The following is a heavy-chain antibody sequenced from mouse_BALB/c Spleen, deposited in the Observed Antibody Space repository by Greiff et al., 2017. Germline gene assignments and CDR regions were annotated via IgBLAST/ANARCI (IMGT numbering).Heavy chain of an antibody. CDR2: IYPGNSDT. V-gene: IGHV1-5*01. Sequence: EVQLQQSGTVLARPGASVKMSCKASGYTFTSYWMHWVKQRPGQGLEWIGAIYPGNSDTSYNQKFKGKAKLTAVTSTSTAYMELSSLTNEDSAVYYCTRSIDGYYQFAYWGQGTLVTVSA. D-gene: IGHD2-3*01. J-gene: IGHJ3*01. CDR1: GYTFTSYW. CDR3: TRSIDGYYQFAY.